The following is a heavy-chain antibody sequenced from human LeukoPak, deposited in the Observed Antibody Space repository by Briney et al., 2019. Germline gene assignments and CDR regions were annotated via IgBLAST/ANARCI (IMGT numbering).Heavy chain of an antibody. J-gene: IGHJ4*02. CDR2: INHGGST. CDR1: GGSFSGYY. V-gene: IGHV4-34*01. Sequence: PSETLSLTCAVYGGSFSGYYWSWIRQPPGKGLEWIGEINHGGSTNYNPSLKSRVTISVDTSKNQFSLKLSSVTAADTAVYYCAGPRLRLNYWGQGTLVTVSS. D-gene: IGHD5-12*01. CDR3: AGPRLRLNY.